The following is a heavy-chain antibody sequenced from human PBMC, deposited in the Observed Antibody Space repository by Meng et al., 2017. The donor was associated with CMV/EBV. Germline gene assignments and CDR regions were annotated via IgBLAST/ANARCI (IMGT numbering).Heavy chain of an antibody. D-gene: IGHD3-3*01. CDR2: IIPIFGTA. CDR3: ARHGGTYFDFWSDYTSPKDTYYYCGMDV. J-gene: IGHJ6*02. Sequence: SVTVSCKASGGTFSNYAISWVRQAPGQGLEWMGGIIPIFGTANYAQRCQGRVTITTDESTTTAHMELSSLRSEDTAVYYCARHGGTYFDFWSDYTSPKDTYYYCGMDVWGQGTTVTVSS. V-gene: IGHV1-69*05. CDR1: GGTFSNYA.